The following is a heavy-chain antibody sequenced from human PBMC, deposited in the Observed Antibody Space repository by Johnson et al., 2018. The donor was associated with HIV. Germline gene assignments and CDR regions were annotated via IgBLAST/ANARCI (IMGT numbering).Heavy chain of an antibody. Sequence: QVQLVESGGGLVQPGGSLRLSCAPSGFTFSSYGMPWVRQAPGKGLGGVAFIRYEGSNKYFAASVKGRFTISRDNSRNMVYLEMNSLRTEDTAVYYCARGLKGAFDIWGQGTRVTVSA. CDR2: IRYEGSNK. CDR1: GFTFSSYG. J-gene: IGHJ3*02. V-gene: IGHV3-30*02. CDR3: ARGLKGAFDI.